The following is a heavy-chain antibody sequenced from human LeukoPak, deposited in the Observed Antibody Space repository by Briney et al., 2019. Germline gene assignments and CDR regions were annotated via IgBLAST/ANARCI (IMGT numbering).Heavy chain of an antibody. CDR2: ISGSGGST. CDR1: GFTFSSYA. D-gene: IGHD2-2*01. CDR3: AKSLVVVPAANPRAYFDY. V-gene: IGHV3-23*01. Sequence: GGSLRLSCAASGFTFSSYAMSWVRQAPGKGLEWVSAISGSGGSTYCADSVKGRFTISRDNSKNTLYLQMNSLRAEDTAVYYCAKSLVVVPAANPRAYFDYWGQGTLVTVSS. J-gene: IGHJ4*02.